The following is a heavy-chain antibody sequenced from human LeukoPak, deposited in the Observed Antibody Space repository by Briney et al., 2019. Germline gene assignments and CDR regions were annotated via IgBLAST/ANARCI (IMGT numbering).Heavy chain of an antibody. CDR2: IIAIVGTA. CDR1: GGTFSSYA. CDR3: ARDYGYSGYDRDSYGSAGRGYYYYMDV. D-gene: IGHD5-12*01. V-gene: IGHV1-69*05. Sequence: SLKVSCKASGGTFSSYAISWVRQAPGQGLEWMGGIIAIVGTANYAQKFQGRVTITTDESTSTAYTELSSLRSEDTAVYYCARDYGYSGYDRDSYGSAGRGYYYYMDVWGEGSTATVSS. J-gene: IGHJ6*03.